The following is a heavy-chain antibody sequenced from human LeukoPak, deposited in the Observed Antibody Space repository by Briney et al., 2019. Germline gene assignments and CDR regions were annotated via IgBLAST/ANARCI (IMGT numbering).Heavy chain of an antibody. CDR2: ISGSGGTT. CDR3: AKDRGSGYLDY. Sequence: GGSLRLSCAASGFTFGNYAMSWVRQAPGKGLEWVSGISGSGGTTYYADSVKGRFTISRDNPENTLYLQMNSLRAEDTAVYYCAKDRGSGYLDYWGQGTLVTVSS. V-gene: IGHV3-23*01. CDR1: GFTFGNYA. D-gene: IGHD6-19*01. J-gene: IGHJ4*02.